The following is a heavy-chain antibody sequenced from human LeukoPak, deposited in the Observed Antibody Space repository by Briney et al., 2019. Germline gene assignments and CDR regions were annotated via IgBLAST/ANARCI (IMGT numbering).Heavy chain of an antibody. CDR1: GFTFSSYS. V-gene: IGHV3-48*01. D-gene: IGHD4-17*01. J-gene: IGHJ4*02. Sequence: GGSLRLSCAASGFTFSSYSMNWVRQAPGKGLEWVSYISSSSSTIYYADSVKGRFTISRDNAKNSLYLQMNSLRAEDTAVYYCARDLRFYGAYVTDAFDYWGQGTLVTVSS. CDR3: ARDLRFYGAYVTDAFDY. CDR2: ISSSSSTI.